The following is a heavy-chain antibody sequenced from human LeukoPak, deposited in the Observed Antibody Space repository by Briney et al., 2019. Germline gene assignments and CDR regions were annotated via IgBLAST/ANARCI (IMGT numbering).Heavy chain of an antibody. Sequence: PGGSLRLSCAASGFTFSNAWMSWVRQAPGKGMEWVGRIKSKTDGGTTDYAAPVKGRFTISRDDSKKTLYLQMNSLKTEGTAVYYCSTDHPYDILTGPHIDYWGQGTLVTVSS. J-gene: IGHJ4*02. CDR1: GFTFSNAW. D-gene: IGHD3-9*01. V-gene: IGHV3-15*01. CDR2: IKSKTDGGTT. CDR3: STDHPYDILTGPHIDY.